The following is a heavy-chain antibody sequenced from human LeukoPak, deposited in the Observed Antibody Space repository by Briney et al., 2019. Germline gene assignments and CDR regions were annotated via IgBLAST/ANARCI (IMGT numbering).Heavy chain of an antibody. J-gene: IGHJ4*02. D-gene: IGHD3-10*01. Sequence: SVKVSCKASGGTFSSYAISWVRQAPGQGLEWMGRIIPILGIANYAQKFQGRVTITADKSTSTAYMELSSLRSEDTAVYYCARGFDVLLWFGELSSGVPALEYWGQGTLVTVSP. CDR1: GGTFSSYA. V-gene: IGHV1-69*04. CDR3: ARGFDVLLWFGELSSGVPALEY. CDR2: IIPILGIA.